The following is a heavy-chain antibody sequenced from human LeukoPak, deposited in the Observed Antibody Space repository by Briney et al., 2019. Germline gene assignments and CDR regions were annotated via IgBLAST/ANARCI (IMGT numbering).Heavy chain of an antibody. V-gene: IGHV4-31*03. J-gene: IGHJ4*02. CDR2: IYYSGST. Sequence: PSETLSLTCTVSGGSISSGGYYWSWIRQHPGKGLEWIGYIYYSGSTYYNPSLKSRVTISVDTSKNQFSLKLSSVTAADTAVYYCARDNAGEYDSSGYYYYFDYWGQGTLVTVSS. D-gene: IGHD3-22*01. CDR1: GGSISSGGYY. CDR3: ARDNAGEYDSSGYYYYFDY.